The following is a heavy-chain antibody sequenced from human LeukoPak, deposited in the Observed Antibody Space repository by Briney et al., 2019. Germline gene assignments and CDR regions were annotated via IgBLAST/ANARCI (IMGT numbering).Heavy chain of an antibody. J-gene: IGHJ6*02. V-gene: IGHV4-30-2*05. CDR3: AREFRRPQYHYGMDV. CDR1: GGSISSGGYS. CDR2: IYYSGST. Sequence: PSETLSLICAVSGGSISSGGYSWSWIRQPPGKGLEWIGYIYYSGSTYYNPSLKSRVTISVDTSKNQFSLKLSSVTAADTAVYYCAREFRRPQYHYGMDVWGQGTTVTVSS. D-gene: IGHD4-11*01.